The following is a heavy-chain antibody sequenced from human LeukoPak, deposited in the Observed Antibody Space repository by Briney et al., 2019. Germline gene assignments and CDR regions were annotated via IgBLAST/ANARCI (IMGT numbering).Heavy chain of an antibody. Sequence: SQTLSLTCTVSGGSIGSSDYYWSWIRQPPGKSLEWIGYIFYGGDINYNPSLKSRVTMSVDTSKNQFSLKLSSVTAADTAVYYCARSYSSSWSSNWFDPWGQGTLVTVSS. V-gene: IGHV4-61*08. CDR3: ARSYSSSWSSNWFDP. D-gene: IGHD6-13*01. J-gene: IGHJ5*02. CDR1: GGSIGSSDYY. CDR2: IFYGGDI.